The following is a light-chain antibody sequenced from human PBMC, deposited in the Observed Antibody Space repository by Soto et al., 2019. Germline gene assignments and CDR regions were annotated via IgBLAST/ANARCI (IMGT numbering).Light chain of an antibody. Sequence: QSALTHPASVSGSPGQSITISCTGTSSDVGSYNLVSWYQQHPGKAPKLMIYEVSKRPSGVSNRFSGSKSGNTASLTISGPQAEDEADYYCCSYAGSSTYVFGTGTKLTVL. CDR3: CSYAGSSTYV. CDR2: EVS. J-gene: IGLJ1*01. CDR1: SSDVGSYNL. V-gene: IGLV2-23*02.